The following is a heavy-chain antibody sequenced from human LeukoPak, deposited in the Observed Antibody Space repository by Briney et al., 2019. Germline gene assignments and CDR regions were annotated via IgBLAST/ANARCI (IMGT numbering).Heavy chain of an antibody. CDR2: ISAYNGNT. CDR1: GYTFTSYG. Sequence: GASVKVSCKASGYTFTSYGISWVRQAPGQGLEWMGWISAYNGNTNYAQKLQGRVTMTTDTSTSTAYMELRSLRSDDTAVYYCARARRNDILTGYIPGDWFDPWGQGTLVTVSS. CDR3: ARARRNDILTGYIPGDWFDP. D-gene: IGHD3-9*01. J-gene: IGHJ5*02. V-gene: IGHV1-18*01.